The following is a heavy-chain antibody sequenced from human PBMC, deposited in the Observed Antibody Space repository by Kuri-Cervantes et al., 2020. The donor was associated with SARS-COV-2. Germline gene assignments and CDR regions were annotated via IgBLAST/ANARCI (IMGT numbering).Heavy chain of an antibody. Sequence: SETLSLTCTVSGGSISSGSSYWSWIRQPAGKGLDWIGRIYTSVSTNYNPSLKSRVTMSVDTSKNQFSLKLSSVTAAYTAVYYCARLKAGQFDNWGQGTLVTVSS. J-gene: IGHJ4*02. CDR3: ARLKAGQFDN. CDR1: GGSISSGSSY. CDR2: IYTSVST. V-gene: IGHV4-61*02.